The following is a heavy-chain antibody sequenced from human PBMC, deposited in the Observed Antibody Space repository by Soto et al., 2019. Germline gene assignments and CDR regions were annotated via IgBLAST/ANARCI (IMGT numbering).Heavy chain of an antibody. J-gene: IGHJ4*02. CDR1: GGSISSGDYY. CDR2: IYYSGST. D-gene: IGHD6-19*01. V-gene: IGHV4-30-4*01. Sequence: PSETLSLTCTVSGGSISSGDYYWSWIRQPPGKGLEWIGYIYYSGSTYYNPSLKSRVTISVDTSKNQFSLKLSSVTAADTAVYYCARGLAVAGEFDYWGQGTLVT. CDR3: ARGLAVAGEFDY.